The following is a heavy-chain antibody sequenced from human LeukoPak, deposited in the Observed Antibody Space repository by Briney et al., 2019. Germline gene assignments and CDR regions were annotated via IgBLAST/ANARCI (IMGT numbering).Heavy chain of an antibody. V-gene: IGHV3-30-3*01. CDR1: GFTFSSYA. Sequence: AGGSLRLSCAASGFTFSSYAMHWVRQAPGKGLEWVAVISYDGSNKYYADSVKGRFTISRDNSKNTLYLQMNSLRAEDTAVYYCARDEADIVVVPAATFDYWGQGTLVTVSS. J-gene: IGHJ4*02. CDR2: ISYDGSNK. D-gene: IGHD2-2*01. CDR3: ARDEADIVVVPAATFDY.